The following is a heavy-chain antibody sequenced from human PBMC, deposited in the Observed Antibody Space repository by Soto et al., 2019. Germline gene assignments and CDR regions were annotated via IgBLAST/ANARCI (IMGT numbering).Heavy chain of an antibody. CDR2: MSGSGGTA. V-gene: IGHV3-23*01. Sequence: EVQLLESGGGLVQPGGSLRLSCAASGFTFSSYAMSWVRQAPGKGLEWVSGMSGSGGTAYYRDSGKGRFTISRDNSKQTLYLEKERPGAQETGLKYCAKGPIFGVENIYDYWGQGTLVTVSS. CDR3: AKGPIFGVENIYDY. D-gene: IGHD3-3*01. CDR1: GFTFSSYA. J-gene: IGHJ4*02.